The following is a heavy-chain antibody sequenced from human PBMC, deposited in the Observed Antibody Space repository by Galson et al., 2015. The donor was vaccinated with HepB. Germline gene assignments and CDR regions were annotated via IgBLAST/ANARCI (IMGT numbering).Heavy chain of an antibody. Sequence: LRLSCAASGFTFSSYDMHWVRQATGKGLEWVSAIGTAGDTYYPGSVKGRFTISRENAKNSLYLQMNSLRAGDTAEYYCARAFGGGAFDIWGQGTMVTVSS. V-gene: IGHV3-13*04. CDR2: IGTAGDT. J-gene: IGHJ3*02. D-gene: IGHD3-3*01. CDR3: ARAFGGGAFDI. CDR1: GFTFSSYD.